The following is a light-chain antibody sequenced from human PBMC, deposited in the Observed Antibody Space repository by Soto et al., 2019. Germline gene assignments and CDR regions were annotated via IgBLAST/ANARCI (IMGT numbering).Light chain of an antibody. J-gene: IGKJ3*01. Sequence: DIQLTQSPASVSAAVGDRINISCRASQPIKTWLAWYQQKPGKGPKLLIYTASTLETGVPSRFSGSGSGTDSTLTISSLQPEDAAIYSCQQAASFPFTFGPGARV. V-gene: IGKV1-12*02. CDR3: QQAASFPFT. CDR1: QPIKTW. CDR2: TAS.